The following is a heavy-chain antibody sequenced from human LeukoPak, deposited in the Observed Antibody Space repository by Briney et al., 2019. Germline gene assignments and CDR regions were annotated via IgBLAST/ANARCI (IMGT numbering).Heavy chain of an antibody. Sequence: GASVKVSCKASGYTFTSYSISWVRQAPGQGPEWMGWINPNSGGTNYAQKFQGRVTMTRATSISTAYMELSRLRSDDTAVYYCARSYGGDSSGYPRWAAFDIWGQGTMVTVSS. J-gene: IGHJ3*02. V-gene: IGHV1-2*02. CDR1: GYTFTSYS. D-gene: IGHD3-22*01. CDR3: ARSYGGDSSGYPRWAAFDI. CDR2: INPNSGGT.